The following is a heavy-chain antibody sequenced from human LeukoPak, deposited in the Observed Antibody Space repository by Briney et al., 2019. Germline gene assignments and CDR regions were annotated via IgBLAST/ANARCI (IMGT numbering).Heavy chain of an antibody. V-gene: IGHV4-34*01. Sequence: SETLSLTCAVYGGSFSGYYRSWIRQPPGKGLEWIGEINHSGSTNYNPSLKSRVTISVDTSKNQFSLKLSSVTAADTAVYYCARAIWFGESRFDYWGHGTLVTVSS. J-gene: IGHJ4*01. CDR3: ARAIWFGESRFDY. D-gene: IGHD3-10*01. CDR2: INHSGST. CDR1: GGSFSGYY.